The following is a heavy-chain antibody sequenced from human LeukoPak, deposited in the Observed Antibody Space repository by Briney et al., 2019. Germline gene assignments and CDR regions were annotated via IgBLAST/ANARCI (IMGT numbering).Heavy chain of an antibody. Sequence: PGGSLRLSCAASGFTFSNYGMHWVRQAPGKGLEWVAFIRYDGSNTYYADSVKGRFTISRDNSKNTLFLQMNSLRAEDTAVYYCAKPPVVLFRDYGSNSGCLDYWGQGSLVTVSS. V-gene: IGHV3-30*02. CDR3: AKPPVVLFRDYGSNSGCLDY. CDR2: IRYDGSNT. D-gene: IGHD4-23*01. J-gene: IGHJ4*02. CDR1: GFTFSNYG.